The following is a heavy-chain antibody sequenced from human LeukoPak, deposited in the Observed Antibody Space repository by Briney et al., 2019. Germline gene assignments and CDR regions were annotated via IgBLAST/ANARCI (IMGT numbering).Heavy chain of an antibody. CDR2: ISAYNGNT. CDR1: GYTFTSYG. J-gene: IGHJ3*02. V-gene: IGHV1-18*01. D-gene: IGHD6-13*01. CDR3: ARGSAWEQQLVMDDAFDI. Sequence: GASVKVSCKASGYTFTSYGISWVRQAPGQGPEWMGWISAYNGNTNYAQKLQGRVTMTTDTSTSTAYMELRSLRSDDTAVYYCARGSAWEQQLVMDDAFDIWGQGTMVTVSS.